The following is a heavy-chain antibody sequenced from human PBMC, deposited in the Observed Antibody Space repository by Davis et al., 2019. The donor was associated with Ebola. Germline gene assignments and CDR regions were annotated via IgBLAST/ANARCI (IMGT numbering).Heavy chain of an antibody. Sequence: GGSLRLSCEASGFTFSSYTMHWVRQAPGKGLEWVAVISDDGSHRDYADSVKGRFTISRDNSKNRMYLQMNSLRPDDTAVYYCARGVVIVVVQDWFDPWGQGTLVTVSS. D-gene: IGHD3-22*01. CDR3: ARGVVIVVVQDWFDP. CDR1: GFTFSSYT. J-gene: IGHJ5*02. V-gene: IGHV3-30*04. CDR2: ISDDGSHR.